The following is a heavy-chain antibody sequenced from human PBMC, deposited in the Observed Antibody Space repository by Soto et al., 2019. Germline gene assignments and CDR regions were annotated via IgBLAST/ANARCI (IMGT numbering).Heavy chain of an antibody. CDR3: AGEGSYYYDSSGYYYGGNGAFDI. Sequence: GGPLRLSCAAPGFTFSSYWTSWVRKAPGKGLEWVASIKQDRSEKYYVDSVKGRFTITRDNAKNSLYLQMNSLRAEDTAVYYCAGEGSYYYDSSGYYYGGNGAFDIWGQGTMVTVSS. J-gene: IGHJ3*02. D-gene: IGHD3-22*01. CDR2: IKQDRSEK. CDR1: GFTFSSYW. V-gene: IGHV3-7*03.